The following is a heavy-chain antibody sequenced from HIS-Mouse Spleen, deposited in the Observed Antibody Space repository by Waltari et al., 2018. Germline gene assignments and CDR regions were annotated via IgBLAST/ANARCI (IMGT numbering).Heavy chain of an antibody. CDR2: LYYRGST. Sequence: QLQLQESGPGLVKPSEALSLPCTVSGGSISSSSYYWGWIRQPPGKGLEWIGCLYYRGSTYYNPSLKSRVTISVDTSKNQFSLKLSSVTAADTAVYYCAREIPYSSSWYDWYFDLWGRGTLVTVSS. V-gene: IGHV4-39*07. CDR3: AREIPYSSSWYDWYFDL. J-gene: IGHJ2*01. CDR1: GGSISSSSYY. D-gene: IGHD6-13*01.